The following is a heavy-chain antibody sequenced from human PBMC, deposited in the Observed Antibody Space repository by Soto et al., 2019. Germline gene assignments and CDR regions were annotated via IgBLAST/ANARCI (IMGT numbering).Heavy chain of an antibody. Sequence: QVLLQESGPGLVKPSETLSLTCTVSGGSISDFYWSWIRQPPGKGLEWIGYIYYSGSTNYNPSLKNRVTISVDTSKNQFSLNLRSMSPADTAVYYCARVGRLAARTFDYWGPGTLVTVSS. D-gene: IGHD6-6*01. CDR3: ARVGRLAARTFDY. CDR2: IYYSGST. V-gene: IGHV4-59*01. CDR1: GGSISDFY. J-gene: IGHJ4*02.